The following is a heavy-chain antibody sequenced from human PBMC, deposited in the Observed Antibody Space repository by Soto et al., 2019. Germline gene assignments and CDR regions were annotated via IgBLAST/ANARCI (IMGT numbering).Heavy chain of an antibody. V-gene: IGHV4-59*01. Sequence: SETLSLTCTVSGGSISDYYWVWIRQPPGKGLEWIGSIYYSGNTHYNPSLKSRVTISVDTSMNQFSLNLDSVTAVDSAVYYCVRGGYVHAFDYWGQGALVTVSS. CDR3: VRGGYVHAFDY. CDR2: IYYSGNT. D-gene: IGHD5-12*01. J-gene: IGHJ4*02. CDR1: GGSISDYY.